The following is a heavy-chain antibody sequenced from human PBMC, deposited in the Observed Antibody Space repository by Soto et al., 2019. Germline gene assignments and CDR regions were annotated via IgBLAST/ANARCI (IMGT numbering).Heavy chain of an antibody. CDR3: ARSGSYLWYFDY. J-gene: IGHJ4*02. D-gene: IGHD3-10*01. Sequence: EVQLVETGGGLIQPGGSLRLSCAASGFTVSSNYMSWVRQAPGKGLEWVSVIYSGGSTYYADSVKGRFTISRDNSKNTRYLQMNSLSAEDTAVYYCARSGSYLWYFDYWGQGTLVTVSS. CDR2: IYSGGST. CDR1: GFTVSSNY. V-gene: IGHV3-53*02.